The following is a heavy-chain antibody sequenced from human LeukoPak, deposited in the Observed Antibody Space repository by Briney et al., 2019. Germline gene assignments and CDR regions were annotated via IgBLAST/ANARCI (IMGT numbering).Heavy chain of an antibody. J-gene: IGHJ4*02. CDR1: GYTFTGYY. Sequence: ASVKVSCKASGYTFTGYYMHWARQAPGQGLEWMGWINPNSGGTNYAQKFQGRVTMTRDTSISTAYMELSGLRSDDTAVYYCAREVDFWSGYYYWGQGTLVTVSS. V-gene: IGHV1-2*02. CDR2: INPNSGGT. D-gene: IGHD3-3*01. CDR3: AREVDFWSGYYY.